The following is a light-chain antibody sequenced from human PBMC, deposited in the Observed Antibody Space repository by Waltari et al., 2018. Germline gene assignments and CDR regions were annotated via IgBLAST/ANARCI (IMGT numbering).Light chain of an antibody. CDR2: EDS. J-gene: IGLJ3*02. CDR3: QSYDTRNGV. CDR1: GCSISNNY. V-gene: IGLV6-57*01. Sequence: NFLLTQPHSVSGSPWGTVTISCTRSGCSISNNYVQLYQQRPVSSPTNLIYEDSERPSGVPHRFSGSIDRSSNSASLTISGLKTEDEGDYYCQSYDTRNGVFGGGTRLTVL.